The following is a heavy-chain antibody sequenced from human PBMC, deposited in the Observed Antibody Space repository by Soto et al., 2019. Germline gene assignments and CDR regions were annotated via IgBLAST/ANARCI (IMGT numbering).Heavy chain of an antibody. V-gene: IGHV3-7*05. CDR2: IRQDGGGK. J-gene: IGHJ4*02. CDR3: AREDDYSKCQRY. CDR1: GFTFSSYW. Sequence: GGSLRLSCAASGFTFSSYWMSWVRQAPGKGLEWVANIRQDGGGKYHVDSVKGRFTISRDNAKNSLYLQMNSLRAEDTAVYYCAREDDYSKCQRYWGQGTLVTVSS. D-gene: IGHD4-4*01.